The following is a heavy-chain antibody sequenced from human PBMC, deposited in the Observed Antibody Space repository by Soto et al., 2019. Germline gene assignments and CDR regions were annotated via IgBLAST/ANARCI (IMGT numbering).Heavy chain of an antibody. J-gene: IGHJ5*01. V-gene: IGHV1-8*01. CDR2: MTPDSGDT. CDR1: GHTLASYD. Sequence: QVQLVQSGAEVRKPGASVKVSCKASGHTLASYDINWVRQATGQGLEWMGWMTPDSGDTGYAQKFQGRVTMTWDTSRTTAYMELSSLISDDTAVYYCARDPFYGWFDSWGQGTLVTVSS. CDR3: ARDPFYGWFDS. D-gene: IGHD3-16*01.